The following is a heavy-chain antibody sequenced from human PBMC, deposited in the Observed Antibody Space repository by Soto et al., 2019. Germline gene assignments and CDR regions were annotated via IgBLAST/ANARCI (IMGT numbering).Heavy chain of an antibody. J-gene: IGHJ6*01. CDR1: GYTFTSYD. CDR2: MNPNSGYT. Sequence: ASVKVSCKASGYTFTSYDINWVRQATGQGLEWMGWMNPNSGYTGHAQKFQGRVTMTRDTSTSTAYMELSSLRSEDTAVYYCARDPYHVLMVNAPNLYGMDVWGQGTSVTVSS. V-gene: IGHV1-8*01. D-gene: IGHD2-8*01. CDR3: ARDPYHVLMVNAPNLYGMDV.